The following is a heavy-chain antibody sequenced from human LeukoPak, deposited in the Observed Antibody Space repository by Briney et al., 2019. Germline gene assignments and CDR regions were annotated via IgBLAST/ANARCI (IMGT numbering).Heavy chain of an antibody. D-gene: IGHD6-13*01. CDR3: ARHAGGISATGTRPFDY. Sequence: SETLSLTCTVSGASFSSSTYYWGWLRPPPGKGLEGIGSIYSGSTYYNPSLKSRVTMSVDTSKNQFSLKLSSVTAADTAVYYCARHAGGISATGTRPFDYWGQGTLVTVSS. J-gene: IGHJ4*02. CDR2: IYSGST. CDR1: GASFSSSTYY. V-gene: IGHV4-39*01.